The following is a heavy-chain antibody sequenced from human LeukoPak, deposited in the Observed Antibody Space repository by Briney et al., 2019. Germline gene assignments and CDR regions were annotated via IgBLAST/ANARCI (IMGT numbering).Heavy chain of an antibody. CDR2: IYYSGST. V-gene: IGHV4-31*03. CDR1: GGSISSGGYY. D-gene: IGHD1-20*01. CDR3: ARGYNWNRDWYFDL. Sequence: SETLSLTCTVSGGSISSGGYYWSWIRQHPGKGLEGIGYIYYSGSTYYNPSLKSRVTISVDTSKNQFSLKLSSVTAADTAVYYCARGYNWNRDWYFDLWGRGTLVTVSS. J-gene: IGHJ2*01.